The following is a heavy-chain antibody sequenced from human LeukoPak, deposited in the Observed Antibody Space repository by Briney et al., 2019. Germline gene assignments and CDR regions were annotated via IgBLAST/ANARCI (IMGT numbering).Heavy chain of an antibody. D-gene: IGHD2-15*01. J-gene: IGHJ4*02. CDR1: GYTFTSYD. CDR3: ARGTKGYCSGASCYYIDY. Sequence: GASVKVSCKASGYTFTSYDINWVRQATGQGLERMGWMNPNSGNTGYAQKFQGRVTMTRNTSISTAYMELSSLRSEDTAVYYCARGTKGYCSGASCYYIDYWGQGALVTVSS. V-gene: IGHV1-8*01. CDR2: MNPNSGNT.